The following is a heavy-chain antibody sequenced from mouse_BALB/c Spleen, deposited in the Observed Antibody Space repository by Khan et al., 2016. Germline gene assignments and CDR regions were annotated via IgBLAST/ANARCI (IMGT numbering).Heavy chain of an antibody. J-gene: IGHJ2*01. Sequence: QVQLQQSGAELVMPGASVKMSCKASGYTFTDYWMHWVKQRPGQGLEWIGAIDTSDSYTSYNQKFKGKATLTVDESSSTAYMQLSSLTSEDSAVYYCARKYYGNYYFDYWGQGTTLTVSS. D-gene: IGHD2-1*01. CDR2: IDTSDSYT. CDR3: ARKYYGNYYFDY. V-gene: IGHV1-69*01. CDR1: GYTFTDYW.